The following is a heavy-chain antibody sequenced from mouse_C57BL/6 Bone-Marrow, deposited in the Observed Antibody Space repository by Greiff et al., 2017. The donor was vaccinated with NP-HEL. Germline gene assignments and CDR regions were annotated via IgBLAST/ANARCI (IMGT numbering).Heavy chain of an antibody. CDR3: ARCRASTRTRAMDY. V-gene: IGHV1-7*01. CDR2: INPSSGYT. Sequence: QVQLQQSGAELVKPGASVKLSCKASGYTFTSYWMHWVQQRPGQGLEWIGYINPSSGYTKYNQKFKDKATLTADKSSSTAYMQLSSVTYEDSAVYYDARCRASTRTRAMDYGGRGTAVTVSA. J-gene: IGHJ4*01. CDR1: GYTFTSYW. D-gene: IGHD6-1*01.